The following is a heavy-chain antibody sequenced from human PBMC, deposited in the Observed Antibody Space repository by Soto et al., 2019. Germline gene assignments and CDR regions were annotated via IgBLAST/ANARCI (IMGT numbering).Heavy chain of an antibody. CDR2: IFSNDEK. V-gene: IGHV2-26*01. J-gene: IGHJ4*02. D-gene: IGHD3-10*01. CDR1: GFSLSNARMG. Sequence: QVTLKESGPVLVKPTETLTLTCTVSGFSLSNARMGVSWIRQPPGKALEWLAHIFSNDEKSYSTSLKSRLTISKDTXXSXVXXTMTNMDPVDTATYYCARIRIFTMVRGVSPLLPDYWGQGTLVTVSS. CDR3: ARIRIFTMVRGVSPLLPDY.